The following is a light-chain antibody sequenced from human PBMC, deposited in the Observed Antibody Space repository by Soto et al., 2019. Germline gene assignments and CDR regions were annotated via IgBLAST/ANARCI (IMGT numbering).Light chain of an antibody. J-gene: IGLJ1*01. CDR3: ISLTSSPSYV. CDR1: NSDIGAYNY. CDR2: DVS. Sequence: QSVLTQPASVSGSPGQSITISCAGTNSDIGAYNYVSWYQQHPGKAPKLMIYDVSNRPSGISNRFSGSKSGNTASLTISGLQVDDEADYCCISLTSSPSYVFGTGTKLTVL. V-gene: IGLV2-14*03.